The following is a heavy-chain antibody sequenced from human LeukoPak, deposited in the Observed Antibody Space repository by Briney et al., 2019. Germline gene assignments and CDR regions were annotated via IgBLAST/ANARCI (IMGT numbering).Heavy chain of an antibody. CDR2: ISYDGSNK. J-gene: IGHJ4*02. CDR3: ARDRDITFGGVIVSHFFDY. CDR1: GFTFSSYW. V-gene: IGHV3-30*03. D-gene: IGHD3-16*02. Sequence: GGSLRLSCAASGFTFSSYWMSWVRQAPGKGLEWVAVISYDGSNKYYADSVKGRFTISRDNSKNTLYLQMNSLRAEDTAVYYCARDRDITFGGVIVSHFFDYWGQGTLVTVSS.